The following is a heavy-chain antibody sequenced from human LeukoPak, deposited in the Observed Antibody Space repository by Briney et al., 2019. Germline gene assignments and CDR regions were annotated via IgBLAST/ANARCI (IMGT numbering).Heavy chain of an antibody. Sequence: PSETLSLTCTVSGGSISSNGYYWAWFRQPPGKGLEWIGSIYYSGGTYYNPSLKSRVTISVDTSKNQFSLKLSSVTAADTAVYYCARVHGDYRIDYWGQGTLVTVSS. V-gene: IGHV4-39*07. D-gene: IGHD4-17*01. CDR1: GGSISSNGYY. CDR2: IYYSGGT. J-gene: IGHJ4*02. CDR3: ARVHGDYRIDY.